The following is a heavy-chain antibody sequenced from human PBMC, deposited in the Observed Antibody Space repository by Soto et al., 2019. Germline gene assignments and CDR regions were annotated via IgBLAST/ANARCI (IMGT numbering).Heavy chain of an antibody. J-gene: IGHJ5*02. Sequence: PSETLSLTCTVSGGSISSGDYYWSWIRQPPGKGLEWIGYIYYSGSTYYNPSLKSRVTISVDTSKNQFYLKLSSVTAADTAVYYCARAVTIFSNWFDPWGQGTLVTVSS. CDR3: ARAVTIFSNWFDP. D-gene: IGHD3-9*01. CDR1: GGSISSGDYY. CDR2: IYYSGST. V-gene: IGHV4-30-4*01.